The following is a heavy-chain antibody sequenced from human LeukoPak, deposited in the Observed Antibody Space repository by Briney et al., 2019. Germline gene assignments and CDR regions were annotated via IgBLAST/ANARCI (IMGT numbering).Heavy chain of an antibody. CDR1: GFTLSSHW. CDR2: INQDASET. J-gene: IGHJ4*02. V-gene: IGHV3-7*01. CDR3: ARHRVTHVDY. Sequence: GSLLLSCSASGFTLSSHWMSWVRQAPGTGLEWEAKINQDASETYYVDSVKGRFSISRDNAKNSLSLLMNSLRAEDTAVYYCARHRVTHVDYWGQGTLVTVSS. D-gene: IGHD2-21*02.